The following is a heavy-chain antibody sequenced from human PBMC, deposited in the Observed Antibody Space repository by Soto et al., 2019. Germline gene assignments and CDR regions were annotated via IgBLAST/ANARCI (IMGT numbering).Heavy chain of an antibody. CDR3: ARDGYSTNFAY. CDR1: GYTFTSYG. Sequence: QVQLVQSGXXXXXXGASVKVSCKASGYTFTSYGISWVRQAPGQGLEWMGWISAYNGNTNYAQKLQGRVTMTTDTSTSTAYMELRSLRSDDTAVYYCARDGYSTNFAYWGQGTLVTVSS. V-gene: IGHV1-18*01. CDR2: ISAYNGNT. J-gene: IGHJ4*02. D-gene: IGHD6-13*01.